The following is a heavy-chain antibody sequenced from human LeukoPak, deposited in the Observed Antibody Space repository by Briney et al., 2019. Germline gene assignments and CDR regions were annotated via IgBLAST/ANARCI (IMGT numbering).Heavy chain of an antibody. V-gene: IGHV1-46*01. CDR1: GYTFTSYY. D-gene: IGHD3-22*01. CDR2: INPSGGST. CDR3: ARDYYDSSGYYLIDVAFDI. Sequence: ASVKVSCKASGYTFTSYYMHWVRQAPGQGLEWMGIINPSGGSTSYAQKFQGRVTMTRDMSTSTVYMELSSLRSEDTAVYYCARDYYDSSGYYLIDVAFDIWGQGTMVTVSS. J-gene: IGHJ3*02.